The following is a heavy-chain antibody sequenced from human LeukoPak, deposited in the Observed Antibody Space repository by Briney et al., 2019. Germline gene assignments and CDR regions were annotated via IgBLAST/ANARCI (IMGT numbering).Heavy chain of an antibody. CDR3: ARGGDIAVAGVIDY. CDR2: MYYNGRT. J-gene: IGHJ4*02. CDR1: GVTVSDFY. D-gene: IGHD6-19*01. V-gene: IGHV4-59*08. Sequence: PSETLSLTCNVSGVTVSDFYWTWIRQPPGKGLEWIAYMYYNGRTNYNPSLESRVTISVDTSKNQFSLKLTSVTAADTALYYCARGGDIAVAGVIDYWGQGSLVIVSS.